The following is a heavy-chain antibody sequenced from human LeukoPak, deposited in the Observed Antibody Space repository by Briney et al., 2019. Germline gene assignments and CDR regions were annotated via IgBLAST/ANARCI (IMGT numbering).Heavy chain of an antibody. Sequence: GSSVKVSCKAYAGTFSSYAISWVRQAPGQGLEWLGIINPSGGSTRYAQKFLGRVPMTRDTSTCTDYMVLSSLRSECTAEYYCARGKAFWSGPDDYWGQGTRVTVSS. CDR2: INPSGGST. CDR3: ARGKAFWSGPDDY. V-gene: IGHV1-46*01. J-gene: IGHJ4*02. D-gene: IGHD3-3*01. CDR1: AGTFSSYA.